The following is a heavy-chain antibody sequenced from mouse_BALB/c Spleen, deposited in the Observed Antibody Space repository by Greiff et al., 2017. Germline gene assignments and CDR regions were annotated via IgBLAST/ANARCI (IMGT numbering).Heavy chain of an antibody. CDR1: GFNIKDYY. J-gene: IGHJ3*01. V-gene: IGHV14-4*02. CDR2: IDPENGDT. CDR3: SAAWFAY. Sequence: VQLQQSGAELVRSGASVKLSCTASGFNIKDYYMHWVKQRPEQGLEWIGWIDPENGDTEYAPKFQGKATMTADTSSNTAYLQLSSLTSEDTAVYCCSAAWFAYWGQGTLVTVSA.